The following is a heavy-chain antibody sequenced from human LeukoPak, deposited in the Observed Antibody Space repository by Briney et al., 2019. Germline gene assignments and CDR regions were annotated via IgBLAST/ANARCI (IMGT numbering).Heavy chain of an antibody. Sequence: GGSLRLPCAASGFTVSSNYMSWARRAPGKGLEWVSVMYRAGTTYYGDAVKGRFTIPRDNSKNTLYLQMNSLRAEDTAVYYCARSSWGTTFNLWGQGTLVTVSS. D-gene: IGHD3-16*01. CDR2: MYRAGTT. J-gene: IGHJ5*02. CDR3: ARSSWGTTFNL. CDR1: GFTVSSNY. V-gene: IGHV3-66*01.